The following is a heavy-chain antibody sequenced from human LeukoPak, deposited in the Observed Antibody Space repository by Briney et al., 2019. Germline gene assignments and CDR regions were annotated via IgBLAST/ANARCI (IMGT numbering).Heavy chain of an antibody. J-gene: IGHJ3*02. CDR2: IKQDGSEK. D-gene: IGHD4-17*01. Sequence: GGSLRLSCAASGFTFSSSWMSWVCQAPGKGLEWVANIKQDGSEKYYVDSVKGRFTISRDNAKNSLYLQMNSLRAEDTAVYYCAREGYGDYGLSAFDIWGQGAMVTVSS. V-gene: IGHV3-7*03. CDR3: AREGYGDYGLSAFDI. CDR1: GFTFSSSW.